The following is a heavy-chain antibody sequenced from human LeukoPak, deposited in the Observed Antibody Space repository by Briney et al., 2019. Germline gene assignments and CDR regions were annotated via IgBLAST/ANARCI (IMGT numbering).Heavy chain of an antibody. V-gene: IGHV4-39*01. CDR1: GGSISSSSYY. CDR3: ARQGLLYSGSYPAAFDI. CDR2: IYYSGST. Sequence: SETLSLTCTISGGSISSSSYYWGWIRQPPGKGLEWIGSIYYSGSTYYNPSLKSRVTISVDTSKNQFSLKLSSVTAADTAVYYGARQGLLYSGSYPAAFDIWGQGTMVTVSS. D-gene: IGHD1-26*01. J-gene: IGHJ3*02.